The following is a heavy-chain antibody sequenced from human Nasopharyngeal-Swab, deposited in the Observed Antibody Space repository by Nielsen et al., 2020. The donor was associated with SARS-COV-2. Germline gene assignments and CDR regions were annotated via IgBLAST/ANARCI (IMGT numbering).Heavy chain of an antibody. CDR3: ARQVLRGSTVAFDI. CDR1: GYSFTNYW. Sequence: GGSLRLSCQGSGYSFTNYWIGWVRQMPGKGLEWMGIIYPGDSDTRYSPSFQGQVTISADKSISTAYLQWSSLKASDTAMYYCARQVLRGSTVAFDIWGPGTMVTVSS. V-gene: IGHV5-51*01. J-gene: IGHJ3*02. D-gene: IGHD3-10*01. CDR2: IYPGDSDT.